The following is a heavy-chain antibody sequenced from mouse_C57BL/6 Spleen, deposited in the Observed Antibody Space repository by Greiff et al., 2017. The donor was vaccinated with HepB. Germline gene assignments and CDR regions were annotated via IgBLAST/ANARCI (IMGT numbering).Heavy chain of an antibody. CDR3: AIAYYSKWFAY. D-gene: IGHD2-5*01. V-gene: IGHV1-59*01. Sequence: QVQLQQPGAELVRPGPSVPLSCPASCSPFPRYWMHWVKQRPGQGLEWSGVIDPSDSYTNYTQKFQGKAPLTVDTSSSPAYMQLSSLTSEDSAVYYCAIAYYSKWFAYWGQGTLVTVAA. J-gene: IGHJ3*01. CDR2: IDPSDSYT. CDR1: CSPFPRYW.